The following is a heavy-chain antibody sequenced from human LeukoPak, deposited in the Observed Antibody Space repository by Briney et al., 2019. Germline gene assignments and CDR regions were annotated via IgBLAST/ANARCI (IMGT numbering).Heavy chain of an antibody. V-gene: IGHV3-21*01. Sequence: GGSLRLSCAASGFTFSSYSMNWVRQAPGKGLEWVSSISSSSSYIYYADSVKGRFTISRDNAKNSLYLQMNSLRAEDTAVYYCERDRTDSTGHYSYHDAFDIWGQGTMVTVSS. J-gene: IGHJ3*02. CDR3: ERDRTDSTGHYSYHDAFDI. CDR2: ISSSSSYI. CDR1: GFTFSSYS. D-gene: IGHD3-22*01.